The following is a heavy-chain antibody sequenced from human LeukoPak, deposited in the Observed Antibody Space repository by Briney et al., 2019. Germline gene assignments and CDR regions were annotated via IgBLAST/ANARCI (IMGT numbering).Heavy chain of an antibody. J-gene: IGHJ5*02. CDR3: ARHRCSGGSCYPMNWFDP. CDR2: IYTSGST. CDR1: GGSISSGSYY. D-gene: IGHD2-15*01. V-gene: IGHV4-61*02. Sequence: SETLSLTCTVSGGSISSGSYYWSWIRQPAGKGLEWIGRIYTSGSTNYNPSLKSRVTISVDTSKNQFSLKLSSVTAADAAVYYCARHRCSGGSCYPMNWFDPWGQGTLVTVSS.